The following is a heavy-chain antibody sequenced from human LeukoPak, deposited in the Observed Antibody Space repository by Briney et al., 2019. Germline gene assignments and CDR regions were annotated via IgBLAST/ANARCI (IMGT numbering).Heavy chain of an antibody. CDR3: ARAIVGATDAFDI. Sequence: SETLSLTCTVSGGSISSGRYCWSWIRQPAGKGLEWIGYIYYSGSTNYNPSLKSRVTISVDTSKNQFSLKLSSVTAADTAVYYCARAIVGATDAFDIWGQGTMVTVSS. D-gene: IGHD1-26*01. CDR2: IYYSGST. CDR1: GGSISSGRYC. V-gene: IGHV4-61*10. J-gene: IGHJ3*02.